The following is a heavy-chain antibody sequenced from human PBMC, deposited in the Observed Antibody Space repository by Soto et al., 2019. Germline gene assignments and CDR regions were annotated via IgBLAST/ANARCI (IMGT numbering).Heavy chain of an antibody. J-gene: IGHJ6*02. CDR1: GYTFTSYG. CDR2: ISAYNGNT. D-gene: IGHD4-17*01. V-gene: IGHV1-18*01. Sequence: ASVKVSCKASGYTFTSYGISWVRQAPGQGLEWMGWISAYNGNTNYAQKLQGRVTMTTDTSTSTAYMELRSLRSDDTAVYYCARVYGLTKSYYYYGMDVWGQGTAVTVSS. CDR3: ARVYGLTKSYYYYGMDV.